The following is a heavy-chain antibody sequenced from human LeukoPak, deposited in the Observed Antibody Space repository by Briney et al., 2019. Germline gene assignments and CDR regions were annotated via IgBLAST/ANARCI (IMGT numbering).Heavy chain of an antibody. Sequence: GGSLRLSCAASGFTFSSYWMSWVRQAPGKGLEWISTISGGVPSTYYADSVKGRFTISRDNPKNTLFLQMNSLRAEDTAVYYCAKNSNSYPKHYIDDWGQGTLVTVSS. D-gene: IGHD5-18*01. V-gene: IGHV3-23*01. CDR3: AKNSNSYPKHYIDD. CDR2: ISGGVPST. J-gene: IGHJ4*02. CDR1: GFTFSSYW.